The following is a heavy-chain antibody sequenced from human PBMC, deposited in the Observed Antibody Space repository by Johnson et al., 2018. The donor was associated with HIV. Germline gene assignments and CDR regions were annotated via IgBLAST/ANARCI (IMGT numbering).Heavy chain of an antibody. V-gene: IGHV3-33*01. D-gene: IGHD5-18*01. CDR2: IWYDGSNK. Sequence: QMQLVESGGGLVQPGRSLRLSCAASGFTFSSYGMHWVRQAPGKGLEWVAVIWYDGSNKYYADSVKGRFTISRDNSKNTLYLQMNSLRAEDTAVYYCARDRAMVIGNDAFDIWGQGTMVTVSS. J-gene: IGHJ3*02. CDR3: ARDRAMVIGNDAFDI. CDR1: GFTFSSYG.